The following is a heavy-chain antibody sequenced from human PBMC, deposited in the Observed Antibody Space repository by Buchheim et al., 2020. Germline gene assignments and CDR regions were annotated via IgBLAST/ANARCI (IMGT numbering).Heavy chain of an antibody. CDR3: ASPKASSSWYPSYYYGMDV. CDR2: IYYSGST. V-gene: IGHV4-39*01. Sequence: QLQLQESGPGLVKPSETLSLTCTVSGCSISSSSYYWGWIRQPPGKGLEWIVSIYYSGSTYYNPSLKSRVTISVYTSKHQFSLKLSSVTAADTAVYYCASPKASSSWYPSYYYGMDVWGQGTT. D-gene: IGHD6-13*01. J-gene: IGHJ6*02. CDR1: GCSISSSSYY.